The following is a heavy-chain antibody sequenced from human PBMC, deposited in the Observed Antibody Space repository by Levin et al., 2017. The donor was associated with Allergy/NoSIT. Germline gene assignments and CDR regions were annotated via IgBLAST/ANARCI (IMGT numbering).Heavy chain of an antibody. CDR1: GFTFNSYS. D-gene: IGHD2-15*01. V-gene: IGHV3-21*06. CDR3: ARGYCGGGFCNFPDAFDV. Sequence: GESLKISCAASGFTFNSYSMNWVRQAPGKGLEWVSSVSVTSTYMSHADSVKGRFTISRDNAKNSLWLQMNSLRVDDTAMYYCARGYCGGGFCNFPDAFDVWGQGTMVTVSS. CDR2: VSVTSTYM. J-gene: IGHJ3*01.